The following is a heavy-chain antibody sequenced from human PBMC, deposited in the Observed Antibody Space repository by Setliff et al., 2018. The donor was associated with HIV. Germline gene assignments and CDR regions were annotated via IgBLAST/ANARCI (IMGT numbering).Heavy chain of an antibody. CDR2: IYSSGST. Sequence: SETLSLTCTVSGGSISSYYWSWIRQPAGKGLEWIGRIYSSGSTNYNPSLKSRVTMSVDTSINQFSLKLSSVTAADTAVYYCARGMIVATITNFYYYMDVWGKGTTVTVSS. J-gene: IGHJ6*03. V-gene: IGHV4-4*07. CDR3: ARGMIVATITNFYYYMDV. D-gene: IGHD5-12*01. CDR1: GGSISSYY.